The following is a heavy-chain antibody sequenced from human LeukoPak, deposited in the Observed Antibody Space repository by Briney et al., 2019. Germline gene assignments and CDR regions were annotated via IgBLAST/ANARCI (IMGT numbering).Heavy chain of an antibody. D-gene: IGHD2-2*01. V-gene: IGHV1-8*01. CDR2: MNPNSGNT. Sequence: ASVKVSCKASGYTFTSHDINWVRQATGQGLEWMGWMNPNSGNTGYAQKFQGRVTMTRNTSISTAYMELSSLRSEDTAVYYCARVGPIVVVPAADIWGQGTLVTVSS. J-gene: IGHJ4*02. CDR3: ARVGPIVVVPAADI. CDR1: GYTFTSHD.